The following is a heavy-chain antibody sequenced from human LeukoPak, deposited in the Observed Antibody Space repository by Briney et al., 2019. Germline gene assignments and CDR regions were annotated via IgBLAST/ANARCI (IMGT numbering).Heavy chain of an antibody. CDR3: ARGDRGVGAGDGELDY. CDR2: IYYSGST. V-gene: IGHV4-59*01. J-gene: IGHJ4*02. CDR1: GSSISSYY. D-gene: IGHD5-24*01. Sequence: SETLSLTCTVSGSSISSYYWSWIRQPPGKGLEWIGYIYYSGSTNYNPSLKSRVTISVDTSKNQFSLKLTSVTAADTAVYYCARGDRGVGAGDGELDYWGQGTLVTVSS.